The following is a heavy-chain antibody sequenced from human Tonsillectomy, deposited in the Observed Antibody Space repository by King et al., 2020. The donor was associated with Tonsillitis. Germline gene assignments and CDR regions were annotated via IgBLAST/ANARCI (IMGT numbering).Heavy chain of an antibody. D-gene: IGHD3/OR15-3a*01. Sequence: VQLVESGGGLVQPGRSLRLSCAASGFTFHNYAMHWVRQAPGKGLEWVSGISWNGGSIGYADSVKGRFTISRDNAKNSLYLQMNSLRAEDTALYYCAKDTDDFWTGPFDYWGQGTLVTVSS. CDR1: GFTFHNYA. V-gene: IGHV3-9*01. CDR3: AKDTDDFWTGPFDY. J-gene: IGHJ4*02. CDR2: ISWNGGSI.